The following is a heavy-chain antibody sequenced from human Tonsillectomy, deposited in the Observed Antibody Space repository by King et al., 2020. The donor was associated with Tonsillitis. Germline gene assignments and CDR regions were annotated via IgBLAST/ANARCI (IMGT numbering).Heavy chain of an antibody. CDR1: GGSTSSDY. CDR2: IHHSEGT. J-gene: IGHJ6*03. CDR3: ARRLLSYYPSGSSYGYYFYMDV. V-gene: IGHV4-59*08. Sequence: VQLQESGPRLVKPSETLSLTCSVSGGSTSSDYWTWIRQPPGKGLEWIGYIHHSEGTNYNPSLKSRVTVSVDTSKNQFFLNLGSVTASDTAVYYCARRLLSYYPSGSSYGYYFYMDVWGKGTTVTVSS. D-gene: IGHD3-10*01.